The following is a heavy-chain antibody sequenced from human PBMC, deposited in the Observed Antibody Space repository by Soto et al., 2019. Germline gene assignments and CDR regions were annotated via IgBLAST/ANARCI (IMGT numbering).Heavy chain of an antibody. CDR1: GYTFTTYA. J-gene: IGHJ4*02. V-gene: IGHV1-3*01. CDR3: ARAGDDCSTTSCYMIDY. D-gene: IGHD2-2*02. CDR2: INAGNGKT. Sequence: QVQLVQSGVEVKKPGASVKVSCKASGYTFTTYAIHWVRQAPGQRLEWMGWINAGNGKTKYSQKFQDRVTITRDPSATTDYMELSSLTSEDTAVYYCARAGDDCSTTSCYMIDYWGQGTLVTVSS.